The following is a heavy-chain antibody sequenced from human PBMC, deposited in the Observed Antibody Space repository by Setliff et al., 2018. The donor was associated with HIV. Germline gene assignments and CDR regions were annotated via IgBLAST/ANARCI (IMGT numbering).Heavy chain of an antibody. CDR1: GGTFSSYA. Sequence: ASVKVSCKTSGGTFSSYAISWVRQAPGQGLEWMGGIIPMFGTANYAQKLQGRVTITTYASTSTAYMELSSLRSGDTAVYYCARGSIAAPKHYYYMNVWGKGTTVTVSS. CDR3: ARGSIAAPKHYYYMNV. J-gene: IGHJ6*03. CDR2: IIPMFGTA. V-gene: IGHV1-69*05. D-gene: IGHD6-6*01.